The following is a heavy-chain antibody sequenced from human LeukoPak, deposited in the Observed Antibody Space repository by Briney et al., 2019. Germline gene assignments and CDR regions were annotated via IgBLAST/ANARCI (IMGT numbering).Heavy chain of an antibody. CDR2: INPSGGST. CDR3: ARDQSGLRSSWYATFDY. D-gene: IGHD6-13*01. Sequence: ASVKVSCKASGYTFTSYYMHWVRQAPGQGLEWMGIINPSGGSTSYAQKFQGRVTMTRDTPTSTVYMELSSLRSEDTAVYYCARDQSGLRSSWYATFDYWGQGTLVTVSS. J-gene: IGHJ4*02. V-gene: IGHV1-46*01. CDR1: GYTFTSYY.